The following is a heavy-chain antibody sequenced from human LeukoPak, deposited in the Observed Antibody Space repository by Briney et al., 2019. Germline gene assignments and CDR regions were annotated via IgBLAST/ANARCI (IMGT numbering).Heavy chain of an antibody. J-gene: IGHJ4*02. Sequence: GGSLRLSCAASGFTFDDYAMHWVRQAPGKGLEWVSLISGDGGSTYYADSVKGRFTISRDNSKNSLYLQTNSLRTEDTALYYCAKDIDGYYRYYFDYWGQGTLVTVSS. CDR2: ISGDGGST. V-gene: IGHV3-43*02. CDR1: GFTFDDYA. CDR3: AKDIDGYYRYYFDY. D-gene: IGHD3-22*01.